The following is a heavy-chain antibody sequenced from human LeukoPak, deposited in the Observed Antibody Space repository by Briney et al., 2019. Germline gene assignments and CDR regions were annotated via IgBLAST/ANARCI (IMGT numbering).Heavy chain of an antibody. CDR1: GGSISSYY. D-gene: IGHD3-10*01. CDR3: ARFVVRGVINWFDP. Sequence: SETLSLTCTVSGGSISSYYWSWIRQPPGKGLEWIGCIYYSGSTNYNPSLKSRVTISVDTSKNQFSLKLSSVTAADTAVYYCARFVVRGVINWFDPWGQGTLVTVSS. V-gene: IGHV4-59*01. CDR2: IYYSGST. J-gene: IGHJ5*02.